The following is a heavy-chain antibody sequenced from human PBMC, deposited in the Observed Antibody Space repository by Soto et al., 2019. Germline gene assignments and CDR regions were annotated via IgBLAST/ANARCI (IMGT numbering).Heavy chain of an antibody. CDR2: IYFRGNT. D-gene: IGHD3-22*01. Sequence: SETLSLTCSVSGDSISRIDYYWTWIRQHPEKGLEWVGNIYFRGNTYYSPSLESRLTISVDTSKNQFSLKLTSVTAADTAVYYCAREGGSYDSGGYLIRGAFDIWGQGTMVTVSS. CDR1: GDSISRIDYY. CDR3: AREGGSYDSGGYLIRGAFDI. J-gene: IGHJ3*02. V-gene: IGHV4-31*03.